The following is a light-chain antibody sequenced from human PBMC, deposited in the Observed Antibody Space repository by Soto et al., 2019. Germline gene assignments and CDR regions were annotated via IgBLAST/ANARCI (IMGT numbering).Light chain of an antibody. Sequence: EIVMTQSPATLSVSPGERATLSCRASQSVSSNLAWYQQKPGQAPSLLIYGASTRATGIPARFSGSGSGTDFTRTISSLHSVEMAVYYCRSYNFWHPTFGRG. CDR1: QSVSSN. CDR2: GAS. J-gene: IGKJ1*01. CDR3: RSYNFWHPT. V-gene: IGKV3-15*01.